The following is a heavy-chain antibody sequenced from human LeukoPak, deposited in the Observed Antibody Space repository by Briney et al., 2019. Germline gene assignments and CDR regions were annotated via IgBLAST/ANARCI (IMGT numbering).Heavy chain of an antibody. V-gene: IGHV4-59*12. J-gene: IGHJ4*02. CDR2: IYYSGTT. CDR1: GGSISSYY. D-gene: IGHD3-3*01. Sequence: KPSETLSLTCTVSGGSISSYYWSWIRQPPGKGLEWIGRIYYSGTTNYNPSLKSRVTISVDTSKNQFSLKLSSVTAADTAVYYCARGLTIFGVVTPYFDYWGQGTLVTVSS. CDR3: ARGLTIFGVVTPYFDY.